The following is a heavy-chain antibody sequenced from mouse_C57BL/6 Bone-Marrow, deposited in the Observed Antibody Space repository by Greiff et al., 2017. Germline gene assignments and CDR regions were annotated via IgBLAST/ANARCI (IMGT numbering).Heavy chain of an antibody. CDR2: IYPYNGVY. Sequence: EVQLQESGPELVKPGASVKISCKASGYSFTGYYMHWVKQSHGNILDWIGYIYPYNGVYRSNQQFKGKATLTVDKSSSTAYMELRSLTAEDSAVYYCARLRRGWYFDVWGTGTTVTVSS. V-gene: IGHV1-31*01. J-gene: IGHJ1*03. D-gene: IGHD2-12*01. CDR3: ARLRRGWYFDV. CDR1: GYSFTGYY.